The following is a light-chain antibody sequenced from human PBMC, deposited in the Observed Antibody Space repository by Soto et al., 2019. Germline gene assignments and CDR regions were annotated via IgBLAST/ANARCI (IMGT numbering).Light chain of an antibody. CDR3: QHYFSPPLT. Sequence: DIVMTQSPDSLAVSLGERATINCKSSQSVLYSSNNKNYLAWYQQKPGQPPKLLIYWASTRESGVPDRLSGRGSGTDFTLTFTSLREEDGAVYCCQHYFSPPLTFGGGTRGEIK. J-gene: IGKJ4*01. CDR2: WAS. CDR1: QSVLYSSNNKNY. V-gene: IGKV4-1*01.